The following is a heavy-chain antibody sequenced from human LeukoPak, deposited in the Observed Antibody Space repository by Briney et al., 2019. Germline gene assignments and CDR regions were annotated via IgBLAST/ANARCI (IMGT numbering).Heavy chain of an antibody. J-gene: IGHJ4*02. CDR2: IYTSGST. CDR1: GGSISSGSYY. V-gene: IGHV4-61*02. Sequence: SQTLSLTCTVSGGSISSGSYYWSWIRQPAGKGLEWIGRIYTSGSTTSNPSLKSRVTISADKSRNQFSLKLTSVTAADTAIYYCARQSGDRFDYWSQGTLVTVSS. CDR3: ARQSGDRFDY. D-gene: IGHD2-21*01.